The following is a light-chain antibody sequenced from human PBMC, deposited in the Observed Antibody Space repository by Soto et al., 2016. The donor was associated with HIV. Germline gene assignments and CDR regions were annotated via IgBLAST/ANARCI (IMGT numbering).Light chain of an antibody. CDR1: NIGSKS. J-gene: IGLJ2*01. Sequence: SYELTQPPSVSVAPGKTASITCGGNNIGSKSVHWYRQRPGQAPVLVVHDDSDRPSGIPERLSGSNSGNTATLTISRVEVGDEADYYCQVWDSSSGHSVVIGGGTKADRP. CDR2: DDS. CDR3: QVWDSSSGHSVV. V-gene: IGLV3-21*03.